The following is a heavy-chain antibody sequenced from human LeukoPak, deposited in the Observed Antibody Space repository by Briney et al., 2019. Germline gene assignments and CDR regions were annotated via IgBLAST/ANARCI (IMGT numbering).Heavy chain of an antibody. CDR3: ARAKTGVWDGETRWRYFDL. CDR1: AGSISLGDYY. V-gene: IGHV4-30-4*01. J-gene: IGHJ2*01. Sequence: SQTLSLTCTVSAGSISLGDYYWSWIRQPPGKGLEWIGYIYYSGRTYYSPAHKGRINDSVETSKNQFSLKMNSVTAADTAVYYWARAKTGVWDGETRWRYFDLWGRGTLVSVSS. D-gene: IGHD7-27*01. CDR2: IYYSGRT.